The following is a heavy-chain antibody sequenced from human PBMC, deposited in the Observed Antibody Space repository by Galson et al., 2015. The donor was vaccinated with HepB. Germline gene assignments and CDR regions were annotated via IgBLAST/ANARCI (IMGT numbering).Heavy chain of an antibody. CDR3: TRVAGTNYGKAFDI. D-gene: IGHD4-17*01. V-gene: IGHV3-23*01. CDR2: ISSTGYTT. Sequence: SLRLSCAASEFTFSSYTMTWVRQAPGKGLEWVSVISSTGYTTYYADSVKGRFTISRDNSKDTLFLGMNSLRAEDTALYYCTRVAGTNYGKAFDIWGQGTMVTVSS. CDR1: EFTFSSYT. J-gene: IGHJ3*02.